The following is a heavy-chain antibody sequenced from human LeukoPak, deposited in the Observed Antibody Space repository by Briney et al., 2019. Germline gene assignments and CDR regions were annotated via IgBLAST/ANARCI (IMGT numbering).Heavy chain of an antibody. D-gene: IGHD3-10*01. V-gene: IGHV1-18*01. CDR3: ARSVNFYGSGSYDF. CDR1: GYTFTSYT. Sequence: ASVKVSCKTSGYTFTSYTVNWMRQAPGLGLEWMGWIRGDDGNTNYAKNFQDRVTMTTDTSTNTVYMELRSLRADDTAVYYCARSVNFYGSGSYDFWGQGTQVIVSS. CDR2: IRGDDGNT. J-gene: IGHJ4*02.